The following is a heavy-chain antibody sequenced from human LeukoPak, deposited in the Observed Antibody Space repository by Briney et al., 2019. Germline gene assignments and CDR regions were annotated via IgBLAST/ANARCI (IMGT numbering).Heavy chain of an antibody. D-gene: IGHD3-10*01. J-gene: IGHJ4*02. CDR2: IKSKTDGETT. CDR1: GFIFKNAW. V-gene: IGHV3-15*01. CDR3: TTDLGTYYHGSQRLIPIDY. Sequence: PGGSLRLSCAASGFIFKNAWMSWVRQAPGKGLEWIGRIKSKTDGETTNYAEPVRGRFTISRDDSKSAVYLQMNSLKIEDTAVYYCTTDLGTYYHGSQRLIPIDYWGQGTLVTVSS.